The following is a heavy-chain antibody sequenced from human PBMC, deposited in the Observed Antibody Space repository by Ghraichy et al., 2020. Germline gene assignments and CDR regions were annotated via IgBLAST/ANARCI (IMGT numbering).Heavy chain of an antibody. Sequence: SETLSLTCTVSGGSISSYYWSWIRQPPGKGLEWIGYIYYSGSTNYNPSLKSRVTISVDTSKNQFSLKLSSVTAADTAVYYCARVRAAAAMIDYWGQGTLVTVSS. CDR1: GGSISSYY. J-gene: IGHJ4*02. CDR2: IYYSGST. CDR3: ARVRAAAAMIDY. D-gene: IGHD6-13*01. V-gene: IGHV4-59*01.